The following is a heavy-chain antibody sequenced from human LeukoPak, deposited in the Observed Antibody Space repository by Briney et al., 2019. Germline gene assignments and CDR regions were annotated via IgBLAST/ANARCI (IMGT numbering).Heavy chain of an antibody. J-gene: IGHJ4*02. V-gene: IGHV3-23*01. D-gene: IGHD2-2*01. CDR3: PKDRGYCSSTSCYYHDY. CDR2: ISGSGGST. Sequence: GGSLRLSCAASGFTFSSYAMSWVRQAPGKGLEWVSAISGSGGSTHYAASVKGRFTISRDNSKNTLYLRMNSLRAEDTALYYCPKDRGYCSSTSCYYHDYWGQGTLVTVSS. CDR1: GFTFSSYA.